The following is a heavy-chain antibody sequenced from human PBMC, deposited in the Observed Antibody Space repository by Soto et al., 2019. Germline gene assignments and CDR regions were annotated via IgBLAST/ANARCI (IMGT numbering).Heavy chain of an antibody. CDR2: IYSGGGT. CDR1: GFTVSNNY. J-gene: IGHJ5*02. CDR3: ARSVKDYNDYA. D-gene: IGHD4-17*01. Sequence: EVQVVESGGGLVQPGGSLRLSCAASGFTVSNNYMSWVRQAPGKGLEWVSVIYSGGGTQYADSVKGRFTISRDNSKNTLFLQMTSLRADDTAVYYCARSVKDYNDYAWGQGTLVTVSS. V-gene: IGHV3-66*01.